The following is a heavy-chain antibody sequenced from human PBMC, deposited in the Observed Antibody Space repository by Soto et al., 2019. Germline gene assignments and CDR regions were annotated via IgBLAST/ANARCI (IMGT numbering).Heavy chain of an antibody. CDR2: IIPIFGTA. CDR3: ARQLGDGYNLPYYYYGMDV. D-gene: IGHD1-1*01. CDR1: GGTFSSYA. V-gene: IGHV1-69*13. Sequence: SVKVSCKASGGTFSSYAISWVRQAPGQGLEWMGGIIPIFGTANYAQKFQGRVTITADESTSTAYMELSSLRSEDTAVYYCARQLGDGYNLPYYYYGMDVWGQGTTVTVSS. J-gene: IGHJ6*02.